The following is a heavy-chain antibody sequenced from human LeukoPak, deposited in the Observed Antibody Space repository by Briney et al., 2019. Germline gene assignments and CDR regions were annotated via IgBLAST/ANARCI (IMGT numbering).Heavy chain of an antibody. CDR2: INWDGGST. D-gene: IGHD3-3*01. V-gene: IGHV3-20*04. Sequence: GGSLRLSCAACGFTFDDYGMSWVRQAPGKGLEWVSGINWDGGSTGYADSVKGRFTISRDNAKNSLYLQMNSLRAEDTALYYCARVSRFLEWSMSDFDYWGQGTLVTVSS. CDR1: GFTFDDYG. J-gene: IGHJ4*02. CDR3: ARVSRFLEWSMSDFDY.